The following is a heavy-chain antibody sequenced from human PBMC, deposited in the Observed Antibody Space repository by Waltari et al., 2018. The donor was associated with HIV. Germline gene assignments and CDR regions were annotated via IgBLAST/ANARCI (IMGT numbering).Heavy chain of an antibody. CDR1: GFTISYTY. CDR3: ARDPRSSGYYGMDV. Sequence: EVQLVESGGGLIEPGGSLSLYCAASGFTISYTYMSWVRQAPGKGLEWVSVIYSGGSTYYADSVKGRFTISRDNSKNTLSLHMNSLRAEDTAVYYCARDPRSSGYYGMDVWGQGATVTVSS. V-gene: IGHV3-53*01. D-gene: IGHD1-26*01. J-gene: IGHJ6*02. CDR2: IYSGGST.